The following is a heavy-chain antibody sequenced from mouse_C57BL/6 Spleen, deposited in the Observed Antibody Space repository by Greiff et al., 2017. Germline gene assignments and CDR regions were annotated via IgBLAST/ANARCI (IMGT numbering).Heavy chain of an antibody. V-gene: IGHV1-80*01. D-gene: IGHD3-2*02. CDR1: GYAFSSYW. CDR3: ASWRGDSSGPDY. CDR2: LYPGDGDT. Sequence: QVQLQQSGAELVKPGASVKISCKASGYAFSSYWMNWVKQRPGKGLEWIGQLYPGDGDTNYNGKFKGKATLTADKSSSTAYMQLSRLTSEDSAVYFCASWRGDSSGPDYWGQGTTLTVSS. J-gene: IGHJ2*01.